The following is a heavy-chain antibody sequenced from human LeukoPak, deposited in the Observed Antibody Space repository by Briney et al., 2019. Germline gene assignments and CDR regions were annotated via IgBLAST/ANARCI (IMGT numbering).Heavy chain of an antibody. Sequence: GGSLRLSCAASGFTFSSYGMHWVRQAPGKGLEWVAVIWYDGSNKYYADSVKGRFTISRDNSKNTLYLQMNSLRAEDTAVYYCAKDRGRWPQFGEFVYWGQGTLVTVSS. J-gene: IGHJ4*02. V-gene: IGHV3-33*06. CDR3: AKDRGRWPQFGEFVY. D-gene: IGHD5-24*01. CDR2: IWYDGSNK. CDR1: GFTFSSYG.